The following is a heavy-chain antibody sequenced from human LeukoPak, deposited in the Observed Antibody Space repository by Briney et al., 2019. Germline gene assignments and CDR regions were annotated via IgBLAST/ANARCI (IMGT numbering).Heavy chain of an antibody. Sequence: LRLSXTASGFIFSSFWMSWVRQAPGKGLEWVANIKPDGNEKYYVDSAKGRFTISRDDPKNSMYLQINSLRADDTAMYYCAREAGWDKFDYWGQGTLVTXSS. J-gene: IGHJ4*02. V-gene: IGHV3-7*05. CDR2: IKPDGNEK. D-gene: IGHD6-19*01. CDR1: GFIFSSFW. CDR3: AREAGWDKFDY.